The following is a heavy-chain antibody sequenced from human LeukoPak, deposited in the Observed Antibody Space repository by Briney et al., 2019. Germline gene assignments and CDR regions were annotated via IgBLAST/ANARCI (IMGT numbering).Heavy chain of an antibody. V-gene: IGHV3-30-3*01. CDR2: ISYDGSNK. CDR1: GFTFSSYA. D-gene: IGHD3-22*01. CDR3: ARGFPYYYDSSGYFDY. Sequence: PGRSLRLSCAASGFTFSSYAMHWVRQAPGKGLEWVAVISYDGSNKYYADSVKGRFTISRDNSKNTLYLQMNSLRAEDRAVYYCARGFPYYYDSSGYFDYWGQGTLVTVSS. J-gene: IGHJ4*02.